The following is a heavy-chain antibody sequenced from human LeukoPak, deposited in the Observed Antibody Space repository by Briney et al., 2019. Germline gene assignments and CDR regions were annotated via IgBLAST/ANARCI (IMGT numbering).Heavy chain of an antibody. CDR3: ARDSGVISGWYGRFDY. CDR2: IWYDGSNK. D-gene: IGHD6-19*01. V-gene: IGHV3-33*01. CDR1: GFTFSSYG. J-gene: IGHJ4*02. Sequence: PGGSLRLSCAASGFTFSSYGMHWVRQAPGKGLECVSVIWYDGSNKYFADSVKSRFTTSRDNSKNTLYLQMNSLRAEDTAVYYCARDSGVISGWYGRFDYWGQGTLVTVSS.